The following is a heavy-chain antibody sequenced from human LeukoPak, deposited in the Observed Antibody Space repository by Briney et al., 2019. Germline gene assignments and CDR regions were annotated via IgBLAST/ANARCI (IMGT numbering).Heavy chain of an antibody. V-gene: IGHV3-66*01. CDR2: LYSGGAT. CDR1: GFTVKDNF. Sequence: QSGGSLRLSCAASGFTVKDNFMSWVRQALGKGLEWVSVLYSGGATYYADSVKGRFTISRDNSKNTVFLQMNDLRAEDTAFYYCTRDSANYHFAYWGQGALVTVSS. J-gene: IGHJ4*02. D-gene: IGHD4/OR15-4a*01. CDR3: TRDSANYHFAY.